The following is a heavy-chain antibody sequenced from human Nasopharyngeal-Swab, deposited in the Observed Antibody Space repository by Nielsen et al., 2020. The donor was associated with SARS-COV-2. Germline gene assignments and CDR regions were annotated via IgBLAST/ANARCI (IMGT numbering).Heavy chain of an antibody. CDR3: SRKVRYAKSVDYFDY. D-gene: IGHD3-10*01. CDR2: IIPIFGTA. J-gene: IGHJ4*01. V-gene: IGHV1-69*06. Sequence: SVKVSCKASGCTFSSYAISWVRQAPGQGLEWMGGIIPIFGTANYAQKFQGRVTITADKSTSTAYMELSSLRSEDTAVYYCSRKVRYAKSVDYFDYWGHGTLVTVSS. CDR1: GCTFSSYA.